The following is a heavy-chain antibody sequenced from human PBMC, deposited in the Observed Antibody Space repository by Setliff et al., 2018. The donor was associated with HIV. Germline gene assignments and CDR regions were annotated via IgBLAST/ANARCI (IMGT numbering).Heavy chain of an antibody. D-gene: IGHD1-7*01. CDR2: ISSSSSYI. CDR3: ARDQGNYVPLGYYYGMDV. V-gene: IGHV3-21*01. CDR1: GFTFSSHS. Sequence: PGGSLRLSCAASGFTFSSHSMNWVHQAPGKGLEWVSSISSSSSYINYADSVKGRFTISRDNAKNSLYLQMNSLRAEDTAVYYCARDQGNYVPLGYYYGMDVWGQGTTVTVSS. J-gene: IGHJ6*02.